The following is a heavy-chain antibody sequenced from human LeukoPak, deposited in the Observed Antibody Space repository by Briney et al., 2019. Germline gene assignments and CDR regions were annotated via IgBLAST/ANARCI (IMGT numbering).Heavy chain of an antibody. J-gene: IGHJ4*02. CDR2: INPSGGST. D-gene: IGHD2/OR15-2a*01. Sequence: ASVKLSCKASGYTFTSYYIHWVRQAPGQGLEWMGIINPSGGSTSYAQKFQGRVTMTRDTSTSTVYMELSSLRSEDTAVYYCARDLLGNDYLDYWGQGTLVTVSS. CDR1: GYTFTSYY. V-gene: IGHV1-46*01. CDR3: ARDLLGNDYLDY.